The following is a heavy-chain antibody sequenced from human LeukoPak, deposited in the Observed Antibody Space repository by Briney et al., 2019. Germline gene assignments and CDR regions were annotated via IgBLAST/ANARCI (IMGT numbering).Heavy chain of an antibody. V-gene: IGHV1-2*04. J-gene: IGHJ4*02. CDR3: ARDLMKISLYSSSWAFDY. CDR1: GYTFTGYY. Sequence: ASVKVSCKASGYTFTGYYMHWVRQAPGQGLEWMGWINPNSGGTNYAQKFQGWVTMTRDTSISTAYMELSRLRSDDTAVYYCARDLMKISLYSSSWAFDYWGQGTLVTVSS. D-gene: IGHD6-13*01. CDR2: INPNSGGT.